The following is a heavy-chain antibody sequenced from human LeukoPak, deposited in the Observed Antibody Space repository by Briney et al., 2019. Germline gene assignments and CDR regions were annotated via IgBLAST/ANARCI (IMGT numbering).Heavy chain of an antibody. Sequence: PGGSLRLSCAASGFTFSICWMSWVRQAPGKGLEWVANIKQDGSAKYYVDSVKGRFTISRDNARNSLYLEMNNLRAEDTAIYYCATSYDSSGNNWGQGTLVTVSS. CDR3: ATSYDSSGNN. J-gene: IGHJ4*02. V-gene: IGHV3-7*01. D-gene: IGHD3-22*01. CDR2: IKQDGSAK. CDR1: GFTFSICW.